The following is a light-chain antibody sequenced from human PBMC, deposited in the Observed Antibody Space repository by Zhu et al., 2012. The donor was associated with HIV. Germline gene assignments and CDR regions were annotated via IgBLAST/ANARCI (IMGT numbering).Light chain of an antibody. CDR3: QHLTLYPT. V-gene: IGKV1-9*01. CDR2: GAS. Sequence: DIQLTQSPSFLSASVGDRVTITCRASQGISNYLAWYHQKPGKAPKLLIYGASIVQTGVPSRFSGSGSGTEFTLTISSLQPEDFATYFCQHLTLYPTFGGGSRVEIK. CDR1: QGISNY. J-gene: IGKJ4*01.